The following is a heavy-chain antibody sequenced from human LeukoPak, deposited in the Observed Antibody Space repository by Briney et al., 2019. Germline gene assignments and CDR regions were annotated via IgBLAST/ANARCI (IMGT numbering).Heavy chain of an antibody. D-gene: IGHD6-13*01. J-gene: IGHJ5*02. CDR3: ARGSSSWYGSRLWFDP. Sequence: PGGSLRLSCAASGFTYSSYWMSWVRQAPGKGLEWVANIKQEGSEKYYVDSVKGRFTISRDNAKNSLSLQLNSLRAEATDVYYCARGSSSWYGSRLWFDPWGQGTLVTVSS. CDR1: GFTYSSYW. CDR2: IKQEGSEK. V-gene: IGHV3-7*03.